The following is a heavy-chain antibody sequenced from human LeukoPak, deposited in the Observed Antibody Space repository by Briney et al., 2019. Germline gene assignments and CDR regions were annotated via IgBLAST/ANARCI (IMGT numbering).Heavy chain of an antibody. V-gene: IGHV3-23*01. CDR2: ISGSGGTT. CDR3: AKARGSSWYPVFDY. CDR1: GFTFSSYG. J-gene: IGHJ4*02. D-gene: IGHD6-13*01. Sequence: GSLSLSCAASGFTFSSYGMSWVRQAPGKGLEWVSAISGSGGTTYYADSVKGRFAISRDNSKNTLYLQMNSLRAEDTAVYYCAKARGSSWYPVFDYWGQGTLVTVSS.